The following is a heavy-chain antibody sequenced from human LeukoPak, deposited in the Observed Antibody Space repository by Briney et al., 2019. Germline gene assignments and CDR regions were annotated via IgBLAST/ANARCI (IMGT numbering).Heavy chain of an antibody. CDR3: AKASSNYDFWSGFDY. Sequence: GGSLRLSCTASGLIFSTYVMHWVRQAPGKGLEWVTFIRYDGSNRNYADSVKGRFTISRDNSKNTLYLQMNSLRAEDTAVYYCAKASSNYDFWSGFDYWGQGTLVTVSS. V-gene: IGHV3-30*02. CDR1: GLIFSTYV. CDR2: IRYDGSNR. J-gene: IGHJ4*02. D-gene: IGHD3-3*01.